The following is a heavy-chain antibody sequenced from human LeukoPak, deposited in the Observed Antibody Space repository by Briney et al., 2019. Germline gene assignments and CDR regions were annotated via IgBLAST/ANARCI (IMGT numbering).Heavy chain of an antibody. CDR3: AKDREGAVAGTSLSYYYMDV. CDR1: GFTFSSYG. Sequence: GGSLRLSCAASGFTFSSYGMSWVRQAPGKGLEWVSAISGSGGSTHYADSVKGRFTISRDNSKNTLYLQMNSLRAEDTAVYYCAKDREGAVAGTSLSYYYMDVWGKGTTDTVSS. J-gene: IGHJ6*03. CDR2: ISGSGGST. V-gene: IGHV3-23*01. D-gene: IGHD6-19*01.